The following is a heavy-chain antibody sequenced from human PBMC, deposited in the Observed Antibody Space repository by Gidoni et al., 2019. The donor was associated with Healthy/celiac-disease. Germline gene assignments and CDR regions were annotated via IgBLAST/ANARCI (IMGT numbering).Heavy chain of an antibody. Sequence: EVQLVESGGGVVQPGGSLRLSCAASGFTFDDYAMHWVRQAPGKGLEWVSLISGDGGSTYYADSVKGRFTISRDNSKNSLYLQMNSLRTEDTALYYCAKDPVHTWDRKLIAVAGVGPYVHWGQGTLVTVSS. CDR3: AKDPVHTWDRKLIAVAGVGPYVH. D-gene: IGHD6-19*01. CDR1: GFTFDDYA. J-gene: IGHJ4*02. V-gene: IGHV3-43*02. CDR2: ISGDGGST.